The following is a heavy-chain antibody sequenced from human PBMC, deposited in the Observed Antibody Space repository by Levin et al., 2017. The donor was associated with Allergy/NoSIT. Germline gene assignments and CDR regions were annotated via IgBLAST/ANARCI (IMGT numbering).Heavy chain of an antibody. Sequence: ASVKVSCKASGYTFTGYYIHWVRQAPGEGLEWMGRINPKNGDTNYAQKFQGRVTMTRDTSINTAYMELSRLRSDDTAVYYCARDRNDFWGAYYGLFDYWGQGTLVTVSS. CDR3: ARDRNDFWGAYYGLFDY. V-gene: IGHV1-2*06. CDR1: GYTFTGYY. D-gene: IGHD3-3*01. J-gene: IGHJ4*02. CDR2: INPKNGDT.